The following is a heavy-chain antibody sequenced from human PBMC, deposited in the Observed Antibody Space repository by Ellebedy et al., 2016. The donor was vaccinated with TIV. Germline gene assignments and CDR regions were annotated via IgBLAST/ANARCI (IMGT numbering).Heavy chain of an antibody. D-gene: IGHD3-10*01. J-gene: IGHJ5*02. V-gene: IGHV3-30*02. CDR3: AKVLFAFGEFESPFDP. Sequence: PGGSLRLSCAASGFTFHSYGMHWVRQAPGKGLEWVTFIRYDGSDKYYADSVKGRFTVSRDNSKNTLTLQMKSPRPEDTAVYYCAKVLFAFGEFESPFDPWGQGTLVIVSS. CDR2: IRYDGSDK. CDR1: GFTFHSYG.